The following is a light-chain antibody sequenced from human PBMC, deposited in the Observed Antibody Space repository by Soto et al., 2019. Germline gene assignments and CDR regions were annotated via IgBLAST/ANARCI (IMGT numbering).Light chain of an antibody. CDR2: DAS. V-gene: IGKV1-5*01. CDR3: QQYNSYGT. J-gene: IGKJ2*01. Sequence: DIQMTQSPSTLSASVGDRVTITCRASQCIGSSLAWYQQKPGKGPKLLIYDASTLESGVPSRFSGSGFGTEFALTISSLQPDDFATFYCQQYNSYGTVGQGTKLEIK. CDR1: QCIGSS.